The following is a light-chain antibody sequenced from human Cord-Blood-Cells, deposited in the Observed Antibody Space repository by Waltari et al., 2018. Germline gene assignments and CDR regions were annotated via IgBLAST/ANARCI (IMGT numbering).Light chain of an antibody. J-gene: IGKJ1*01. CDR3: QQSYSTWT. CDR2: AAS. CDR1: QSISSY. Sequence: IQMTQPPSSLSASVGDRVTITCRASQSISSYLNWYQQKPGKAPKLLIYAASSLQSGVPSRFSGSGSGTDFTLTISSLQPEDFATYYCQQSYSTWTFGQGTKVEIK. V-gene: IGKV1-39*01.